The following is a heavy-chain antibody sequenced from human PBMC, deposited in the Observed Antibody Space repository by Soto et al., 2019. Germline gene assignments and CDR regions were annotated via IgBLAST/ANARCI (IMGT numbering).Heavy chain of an antibody. CDR1: GFTFSNYA. D-gene: IGHD6-19*01. V-gene: IGHV3-23*01. CDR3: AETDKFPSQSSGWASRFDS. J-gene: IGHJ4*02. CDR2: ITSAGST. Sequence: EVQLLESGGDLAQPGGSLRLICAASGFTFSNYAMTWVRQSPGKGLKWVSTITSAGSTFYGDTVKGRFPISRDNSKSTLYLQMNSLGAEDTAVYYCAETDKFPSQSSGWASRFDSWGQGTLVTVSS.